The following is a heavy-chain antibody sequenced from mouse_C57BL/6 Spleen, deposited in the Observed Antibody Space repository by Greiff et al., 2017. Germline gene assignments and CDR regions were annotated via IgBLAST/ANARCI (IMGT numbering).Heavy chain of an antibody. V-gene: IGHV1-76*01. Sequence: QVQLQQSGAELVRPGASVKLSCKASGYTFTDYYINWVKQRPGQGLEWIARIYPGSGNTYYNEKFKGKATLTAEKSSSTAYMQLSSLTSEDSAVYFCARRSNLYYFDYWGQGTTLTVSS. J-gene: IGHJ2*01. CDR1: GYTFTDYY. CDR2: IYPGSGNT. CDR3: ARRSNLYYFDY. D-gene: IGHD2-5*01.